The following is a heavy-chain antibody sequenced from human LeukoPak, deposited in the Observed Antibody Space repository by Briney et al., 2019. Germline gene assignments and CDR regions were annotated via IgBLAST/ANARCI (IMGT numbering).Heavy chain of an antibody. CDR1: GYTFTSCY. CDR3: AIITIFGVVTVDY. D-gene: IGHD3-3*01. Sequence: ASVKVSCKASGYTFTSCYMHWVRQAPGQGLEWMGIINPSGGSTSYAQKFQGRVTMTRDTSTSTVYMELSSLRSEDTAVYYCAIITIFGVVTVDYWGQGTLVTVSS. V-gene: IGHV1-46*01. CDR2: INPSGGST. J-gene: IGHJ4*02.